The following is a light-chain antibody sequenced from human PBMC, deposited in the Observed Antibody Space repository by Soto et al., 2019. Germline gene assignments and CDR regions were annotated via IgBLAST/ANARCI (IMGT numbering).Light chain of an antibody. V-gene: IGKV1-17*01. CDR3: LQHNSYPRT. CDR2: AAS. CDR1: QSISND. Sequence: DIQMTQSPSSLSASVGDRVTITCRASQSISNDLGWYQQKPGKAPKRLIYAASSLQSGVPSRFSGSGSGTEFTLTISSLQPEDFATYYCLQHNSYPRTFGKGTKVEIK. J-gene: IGKJ1*01.